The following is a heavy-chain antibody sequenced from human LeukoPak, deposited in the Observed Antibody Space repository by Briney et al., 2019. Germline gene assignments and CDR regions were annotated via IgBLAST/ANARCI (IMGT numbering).Heavy chain of an antibody. J-gene: IGHJ5*02. D-gene: IGHD6-19*01. CDR3: ARGVAVAGLNWFDP. CDR1: GDSISSSSYY. V-gene: IGHV4-39*07. Sequence: KTSETLSLTCSVSGDSISSSSYYWGWIRQPPGKGLEWIGSISYSGNTYYNPSLKSRVTISVDTSKNQFSLKLSSVTAADTAVYYCARGVAVAGLNWFDPWGQGTLVTVSS. CDR2: ISYSGNT.